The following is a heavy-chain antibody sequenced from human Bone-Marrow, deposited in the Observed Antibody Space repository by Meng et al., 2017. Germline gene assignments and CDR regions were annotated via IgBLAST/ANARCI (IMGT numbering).Heavy chain of an antibody. Sequence: GGPLRLSCAASGFTFSSYAMSWVRQAPGKGLEWVSAISGSGGNTYYADSVKGRFAFSRDNSKSTLYLQMNSLRAEDTAVYYCAKASCSGVSCYSRSAFDIWGQGTMVTVSS. D-gene: IGHD2-15*01. CDR3: AKASCSGVSCYSRSAFDI. V-gene: IGHV3-23*01. J-gene: IGHJ3*02. CDR1: GFTFSSYA. CDR2: ISGSGGNT.